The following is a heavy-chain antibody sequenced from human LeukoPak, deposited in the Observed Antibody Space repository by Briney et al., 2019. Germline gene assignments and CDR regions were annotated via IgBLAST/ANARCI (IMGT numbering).Heavy chain of an antibody. CDR2: INPSGGST. CDR3: ARAVGYKGFLDY. V-gene: IGHV1-46*01. CDR1: GYTFTSYY. Sequence: ASVKVSCKASGYTFTSYYMHWVRQAPGQGLEWMGIINPSGGSTSYAQKSQGRVTLTRDMSTSTVYMELSSLRAEDTAVYYCARAVGYKGFLDYWGHGTLVTVSS. D-gene: IGHD5-24*01. J-gene: IGHJ4*01.